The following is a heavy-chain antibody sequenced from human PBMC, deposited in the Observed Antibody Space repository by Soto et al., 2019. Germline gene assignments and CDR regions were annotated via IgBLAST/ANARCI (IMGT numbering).Heavy chain of an antibody. V-gene: IGHV1-8*01. Sequence: ASVKVSCKASGYTFTSYDINWVRQATGQGLEWMGWMNPNSGNTGYAQKFQGRVTMTRNTSISTAYMELSSLRSEDTAVYYCARGHDYRTYHQHYYTHVPGTAPMVT. CDR2: MNPNSGNT. CDR3: ARGHDYRTYHQHYYTHV. D-gene: IGHD5-12*01. CDR1: GYTFTSYD. J-gene: IGHJ6*03.